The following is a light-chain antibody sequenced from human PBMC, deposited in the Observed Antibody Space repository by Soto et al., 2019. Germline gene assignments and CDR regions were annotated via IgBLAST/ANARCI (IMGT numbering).Light chain of an antibody. J-gene: IGLJ1*01. V-gene: IGLV2-8*01. CDR1: SSDVGGYNY. Sequence: QSVLTQPPSASGSPGRSVTISCTGASSDVGGYNYVSWYQQHPGKAPKLMIYEVSKRPSGVPDRFSGSKSGNTASLTVSGLQAEDEADYYCSSYAGSDSYVFGTGTKVTAL. CDR3: SSYAGSDSYV. CDR2: EVS.